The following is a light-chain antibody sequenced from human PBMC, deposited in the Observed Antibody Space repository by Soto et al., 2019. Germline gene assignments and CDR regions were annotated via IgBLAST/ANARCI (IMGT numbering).Light chain of an antibody. CDR1: QSVSNNY. Sequence: EIVLTQSPATLSLSPGERATLSCRASQSVSNNYLAWYQQKPGQAPRLLIYGASNRATGIPDRFSGSGSGTDFTLTISSLEPEDFAVYYCQHRSNWPRTFGQGTRLEIK. J-gene: IGKJ5*01. V-gene: IGKV3-11*01. CDR3: QHRSNWPRT. CDR2: GAS.